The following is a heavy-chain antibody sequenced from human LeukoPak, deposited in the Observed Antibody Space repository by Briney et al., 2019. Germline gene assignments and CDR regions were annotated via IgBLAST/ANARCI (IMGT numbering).Heavy chain of an antibody. Sequence: SETLSLTCAVHGGSFSGYYWSLIRQPPGQGLEWIGEVNHSGTARYNPSLESRVTISVDTSKSQSSLNVYFVTAADTAVYYYASLNPFSGRRNAFDIWGQGAMVTVSS. CDR3: ASLNPFSGRRNAFDI. V-gene: IGHV4-34*01. CDR2: VNHSGTA. J-gene: IGHJ3*02. CDR1: GGSFSGYY. D-gene: IGHD1-26*01.